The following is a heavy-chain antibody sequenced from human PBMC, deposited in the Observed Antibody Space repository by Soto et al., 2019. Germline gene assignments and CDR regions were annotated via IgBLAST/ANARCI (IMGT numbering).Heavy chain of an antibody. CDR3: AREPNCNGGSCYYFDY. CDR1: GGTFSSYA. Sequence: QVQLVQSGAEVKKPGSSVKVSCKASGGTFSSYAISWVRQAPGQGLEWMGGIIPIFGTANYTQKFQGRVTITADESTSTAYMELSSLRSEDTAVYYCAREPNCNGGSCYYFDYWGQGTLVTVSS. CDR2: IIPIFGTA. D-gene: IGHD2-15*01. V-gene: IGHV1-69*01. J-gene: IGHJ4*02.